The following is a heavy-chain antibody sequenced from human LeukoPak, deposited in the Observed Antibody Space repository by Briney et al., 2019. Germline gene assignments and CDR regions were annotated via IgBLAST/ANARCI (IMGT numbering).Heavy chain of an antibody. Sequence: EASVKVSCMASGGTFSSYAISWVRQAPGQGLEWMGGIIPIFGTANYAQKFQGRVTITTDESTSTAYMELSSLRSEDTAVYYCARGLDGGNSFVYWGQGTLVTVSS. D-gene: IGHD4-23*01. V-gene: IGHV1-69*05. J-gene: IGHJ4*02. CDR2: IIPIFGTA. CDR3: ARGLDGGNSFVY. CDR1: GGTFSSYA.